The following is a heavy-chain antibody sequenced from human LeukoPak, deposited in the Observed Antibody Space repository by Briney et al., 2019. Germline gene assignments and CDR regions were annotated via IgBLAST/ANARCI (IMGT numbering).Heavy chain of an antibody. V-gene: IGHV4-4*09. CDR1: GGSISSYY. CDR2: IYTSGST. J-gene: IGHJ6*03. D-gene: IGHD6-6*01. Sequence: SETLSLTCSVSGGSISSYYWSWVRQPAAKGLEWIGNIYTSGSTDYNPSLKSRVTISVDTSKNQISLRLSSVTAADTAVYYCARRSSSLSYYHYYYMDVWGKGTTVTVSS. CDR3: ARRSSSLSYYHYYYMDV.